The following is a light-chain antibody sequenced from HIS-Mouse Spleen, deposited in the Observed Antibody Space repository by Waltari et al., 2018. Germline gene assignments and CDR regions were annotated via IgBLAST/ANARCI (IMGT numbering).Light chain of an antibody. Sequence: QSALTQPASVSGSPGQAITISCTGTSSDVCSFTLVARYQQHPGQAPKLMIYEGSKRPSGVSNRFSGSKSGNTASLTISGLQAEDEADYYCCSYAGSSTFEVFGGGTKLTVL. CDR1: SSDVCSFTL. CDR3: CSYAGSSTFEV. V-gene: IGLV2-23*03. CDR2: EGS. J-gene: IGLJ2*01.